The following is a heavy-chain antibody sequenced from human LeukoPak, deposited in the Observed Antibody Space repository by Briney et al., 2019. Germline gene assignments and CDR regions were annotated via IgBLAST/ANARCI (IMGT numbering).Heavy chain of an antibody. CDR1: GGSISSYY. D-gene: IGHD3-10*01. CDR3: TRGGSNFDY. Sequence: SEILSLTCTVSGGSISSYYWSWVRQPPEKGLEWIGYIYYSGSTNYNPSLKSRVTISVDTSKNQFSLQLTSVTAADTAVYFCTRGGSNFDYWGQGTLVTVSS. CDR2: IYYSGST. J-gene: IGHJ4*02. V-gene: IGHV4-59*01.